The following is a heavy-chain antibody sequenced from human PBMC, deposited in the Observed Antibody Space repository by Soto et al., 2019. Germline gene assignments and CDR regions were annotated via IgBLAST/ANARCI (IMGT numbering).Heavy chain of an antibody. CDR3: AKDIPPNSGWYRDAFDI. V-gene: IGHV3-9*01. D-gene: IGHD6-19*01. CDR2: ISWNSGSI. Sequence: PGGSLRLSCAASGFTFDDYAMRWVRQAPGKGLEWVSGISWNSGSIGYADSVKGRFTISRDNAKNSLYLQMNSLRAEDTALYYCAKDIPPNSGWYRDAFDIWGQGTMVTVSS. CDR1: GFTFDDYA. J-gene: IGHJ3*02.